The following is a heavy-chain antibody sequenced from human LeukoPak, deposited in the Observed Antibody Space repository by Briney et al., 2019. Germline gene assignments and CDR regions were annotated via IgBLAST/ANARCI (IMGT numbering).Heavy chain of an antibody. Sequence: PGGSLRLSCAASGFTFSNYGMHWVRQAPGKGLAWVASIWYNGKNKYYADSVKGRFTISKDNSGYTVFLQMDSLRPEDTAVYYCAKDPLRFGESPNYFDSWGQGTLVTVSS. D-gene: IGHD3-16*01. CDR2: IWYNGKNK. V-gene: IGHV3-33*06. J-gene: IGHJ4*02. CDR1: GFTFSNYG. CDR3: AKDPLRFGESPNYFDS.